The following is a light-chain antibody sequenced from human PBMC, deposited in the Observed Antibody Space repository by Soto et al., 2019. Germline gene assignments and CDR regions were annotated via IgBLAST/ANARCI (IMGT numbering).Light chain of an antibody. CDR2: DKY. Sequence: QSVLTQPPSVSAAPGPEVTISCSGSSSNIGKNYVSWCQQLQGAAPKLLINDKYKRPSGLPDRFSGSKAGTSATRGITGLKSGDEAVYYCGTDDSSLSGYVVFGGGTKLTVL. CDR3: GTDDSSLSGYVV. J-gene: IGLJ2*01. CDR1: SSNIGKNY. V-gene: IGLV1-51*01.